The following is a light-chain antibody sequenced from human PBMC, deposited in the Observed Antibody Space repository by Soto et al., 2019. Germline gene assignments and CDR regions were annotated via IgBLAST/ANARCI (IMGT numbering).Light chain of an antibody. J-gene: IGKJ1*01. Sequence: EIVLTQSPVTLSSSPGERVTLSCRASQSVTSNYLAWYQQKPGQSPRLLIFGASIRDTGLPDRFSGGGSGRDFTLTISRLEPEDSAVYYCHQYGISPGTFGQGTKVDIK. V-gene: IGKV3-20*01. CDR1: QSVTSNY. CDR2: GAS. CDR3: HQYGISPGT.